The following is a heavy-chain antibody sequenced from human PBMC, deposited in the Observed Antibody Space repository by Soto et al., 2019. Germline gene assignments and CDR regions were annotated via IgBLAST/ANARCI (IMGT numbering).Heavy chain of an antibody. D-gene: IGHD3-10*01. CDR3: ASLFDYYGSGSYFSYGMDV. CDR2: IYYSGST. V-gene: IGHV4-39*01. J-gene: IGHJ6*02. Sequence: SETLSLTCTFSCGSISSSSYYWGWIRQPPGKGLEWIGSIYYSGSTYYNPSLKSRVTISVDTSKNQFSLKLSSVTAADTAVYYCASLFDYYGSGSYFSYGMDVWGQGTTVTVSS. CDR1: CGSISSSSYY.